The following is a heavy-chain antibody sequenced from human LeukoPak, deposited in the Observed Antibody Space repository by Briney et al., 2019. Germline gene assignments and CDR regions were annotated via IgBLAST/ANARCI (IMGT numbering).Heavy chain of an antibody. J-gene: IGHJ3*02. Sequence: GASAKVSCKVSGYTLTELSMHWVRQAPGKGLEWMGGFDPEDGETIYAQKFQGRVTMTEDTSTDTAYMELSSLRSEDTAVYYCATGGVGWITMVRGVKDYAFDIWGQGTMVTVSS. V-gene: IGHV1-24*01. CDR1: GYTLTELS. D-gene: IGHD3-10*01. CDR2: FDPEDGET. CDR3: ATGGVGWITMVRGVKDYAFDI.